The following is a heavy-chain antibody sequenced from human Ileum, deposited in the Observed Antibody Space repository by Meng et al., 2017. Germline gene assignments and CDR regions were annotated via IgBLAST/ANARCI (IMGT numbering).Heavy chain of an antibody. Sequence: GGSLRLSCAASGFTFSSYVMTWVRQAPGKGLEWVSTLNEGGGSTFYADSVKGRFTISRDNSKNTLYLQMNSLRAEDTAVYYCAARLMYSSSWYYFFDNWGQGTLVTVSS. D-gene: IGHD6-13*01. CDR1: GFTFSSYV. J-gene: IGHJ4*02. CDR2: LNEGGGST. CDR3: AARLMYSSSWYYFFDN. V-gene: IGHV3-23*01.